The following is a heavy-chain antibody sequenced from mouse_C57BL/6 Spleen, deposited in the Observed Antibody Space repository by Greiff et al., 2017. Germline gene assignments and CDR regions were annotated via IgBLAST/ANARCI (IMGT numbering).Heavy chain of an antibody. CDR1: GFTLTSYA. CDR3: AIITTNAMDY. J-gene: IGHJ4*01. CDR2: IWTGGGT. D-gene: IGHD1-1*01. Sequence: VQRVESGPGLVAPSQSLSITCTVSGFTLTSYAISWVRQPPGKGLEWLGVIWTGGGTNYNSALKSRLSLSKDNSKSQVFLKMNSLQTDDTARYYCAIITTNAMDYWGQGTSVTVSS. V-gene: IGHV2-9-1*01.